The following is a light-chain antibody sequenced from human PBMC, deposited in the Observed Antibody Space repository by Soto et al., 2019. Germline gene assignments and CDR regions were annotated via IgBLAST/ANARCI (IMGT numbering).Light chain of an antibody. CDR2: DAS. CDR1: QSVSSS. V-gene: IGKV3-11*01. Sequence: EIVLTQSPATLSLSPGERATLSCRASQSVSSSLAWYQQKPGQAPRLLIYDASNRATGIPARFSGSGSGTDFPLTISSLQSEDFAVYYCQQRSNWPPGTFGRVAKVELK. J-gene: IGKJ4*01. CDR3: QQRSNWPPGT.